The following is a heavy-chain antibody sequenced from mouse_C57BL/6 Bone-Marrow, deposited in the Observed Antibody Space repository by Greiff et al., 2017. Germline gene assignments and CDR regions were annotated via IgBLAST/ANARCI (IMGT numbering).Heavy chain of an antibody. CDR2: IYPGDGGT. CDR3: ARYDGSSPRYWYFDV. CDR1: GYAFSSSW. D-gene: IGHD1-1*01. Sequence: QVQLQQSGPELVKPGASVKISCKASGYAFSSSWMNWVKQRPGKGLEWIGRIYPGDGGTNYNGKFKGKATLTADKSTSTAYMQLSSLTSEDSAVYFCARYDGSSPRYWYFDVWGTGTTVTVSS. J-gene: IGHJ1*03. V-gene: IGHV1-82*01.